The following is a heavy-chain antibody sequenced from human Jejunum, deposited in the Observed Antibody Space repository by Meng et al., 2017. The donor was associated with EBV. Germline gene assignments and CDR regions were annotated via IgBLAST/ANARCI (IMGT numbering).Heavy chain of an antibody. D-gene: IGHD2/OR15-2a*01. CDR1: WFSLPHDA. Sequence: GQLLESGGGLLPPGGYLGILGASSWFSLPHDAMNWFRQARGKELEWVSVITGSGGSTYYADSVKGRFTISRDSSKNTLYLQMISLRAEDTAVYYCAKLVRDWGQGTLVTVSS. J-gene: IGHJ4*02. CDR2: ITGSGGST. CDR3: AKLVRD. V-gene: IGHV3-23*01.